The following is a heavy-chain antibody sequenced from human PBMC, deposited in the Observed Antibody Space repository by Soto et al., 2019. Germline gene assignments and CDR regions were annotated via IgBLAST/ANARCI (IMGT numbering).Heavy chain of an antibody. CDR2: ISYDGSYK. Sequence: QVQLVESGGGVVQPGRSLRLSCAASGFTFSSYAMHWVRQAPGKGLEGVAVISYDGSYKYYADSVKGRFTISRDNSKNTLYLQMNSLRAEDTAVYYCAKDQQQQVARLGYYYGLDVWGQGTTVTVSS. CDR1: GFTFSSYA. D-gene: IGHD6-13*01. CDR3: AKDQQQQVARLGYYYGLDV. V-gene: IGHV3-30*18. J-gene: IGHJ6*02.